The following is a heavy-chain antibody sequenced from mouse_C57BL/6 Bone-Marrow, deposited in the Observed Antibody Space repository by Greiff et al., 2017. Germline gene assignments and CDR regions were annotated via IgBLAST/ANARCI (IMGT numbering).Heavy chain of an antibody. J-gene: IGHJ3*01. CDR3: ARPIYYDSSWFAY. CDR2: INPNNGGT. Sequence: EVQLKQSGPELVKPGASVKISCKASGYTFTDYYMNWVKQSHGKSLEWIGDINPNNGGTSYNQKFKGKATLTVDKSSSTAYMELRSLTSEDSAVYYCARPIYYDSSWFAYWGQGTLVTVSA. D-gene: IGHD2-4*01. CDR1: GYTFTDYY. V-gene: IGHV1-26*01.